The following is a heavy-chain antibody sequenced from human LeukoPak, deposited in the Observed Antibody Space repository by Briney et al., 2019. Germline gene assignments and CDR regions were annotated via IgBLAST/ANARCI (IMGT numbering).Heavy chain of an antibody. V-gene: IGHV3-48*03. CDR3: AKDASHGDSCYYFDY. J-gene: IGHJ4*02. CDR1: GFTFSSYE. D-gene: IGHD2-2*01. Sequence: GGSLRLSCAASGFTFSSYEMNWVRQAPGKGLEWVSYISSSGSTIYYADSVKGRFTISRDNAKNSLYLQMNSLRAEDTATYYCAKDASHGDSCYYFDYWGQGTLVTVSS. CDR2: ISSSGSTI.